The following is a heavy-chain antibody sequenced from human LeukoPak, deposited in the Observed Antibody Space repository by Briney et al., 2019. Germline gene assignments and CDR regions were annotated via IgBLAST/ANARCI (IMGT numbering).Heavy chain of an antibody. CDR1: GYALTLLS. CDR3: AIRRFSYDSSGHYYDLDY. V-gene: IGHV1-24*01. J-gene: IGHJ4*02. Sequence: GASVKVSCKLSGYALTLLSIYWVRQAPGKGLEWMGGFDPEEAETIYAQKFQGRVTMTEDTSTDTAYMELRSLRSEDTAIYYCAIRRFSYDSSGHYYDLDYWGQGTPVTVPS. D-gene: IGHD3-22*01. CDR2: FDPEEAET.